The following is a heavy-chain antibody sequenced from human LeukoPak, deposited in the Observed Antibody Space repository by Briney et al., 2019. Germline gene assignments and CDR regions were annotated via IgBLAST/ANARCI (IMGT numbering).Heavy chain of an antibody. Sequence: SETLSLTCAVYGGSFSGYYWSWIRQPPGKGLEWIGEINHSGSTNYNPSLKSRVTISVDTSKNQFSPKLSSVTAADTAVYYCARDPYSGSYGNYYYYFMDVWGKGTTVTISS. CDR1: GGSFSGYY. J-gene: IGHJ6*03. V-gene: IGHV4-34*01. D-gene: IGHD1-26*01. CDR3: ARDPYSGSYGNYYYYFMDV. CDR2: INHSGST.